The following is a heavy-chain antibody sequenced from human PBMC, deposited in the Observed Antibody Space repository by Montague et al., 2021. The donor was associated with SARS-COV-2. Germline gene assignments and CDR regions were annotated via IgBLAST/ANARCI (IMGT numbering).Heavy chain of an antibody. CDR3: AKDDSSGYYQVLV. V-gene: IGHV3-23*01. J-gene: IGHJ4*02. D-gene: IGHD3-22*01. CDR2: ISGSGGTT. CDR1: GFTFSSYA. Sequence: SLRLSCAASGFTFSSYAMSWVRQAPGKGLEWVSTISGSGGTTYYADSVKGRFTISRDNSKNTLYLQMNSLRAEGTAVYYCAKDDSSGYYQVLVWGQGTLVTVSS.